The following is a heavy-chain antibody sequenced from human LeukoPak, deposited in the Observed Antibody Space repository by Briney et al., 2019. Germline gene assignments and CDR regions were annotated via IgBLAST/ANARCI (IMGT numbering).Heavy chain of an antibody. J-gene: IGHJ3*02. D-gene: IGHD3-9*01. CDR3: ARERDTSYYIAFDI. CDR2: IYTSGST. CDR1: GGSISSYY. V-gene: IGHV4-4*07. Sequence: PSETLSLTCTVSGGSISSYYWSWIRQPAGKGLEWIGRIYTSGSTNYNPSLKSRVTMSVDTSKNQFSLKLSSVTAADTAVYYCARERDTSYYIAFDIWGQGTMVTVSS.